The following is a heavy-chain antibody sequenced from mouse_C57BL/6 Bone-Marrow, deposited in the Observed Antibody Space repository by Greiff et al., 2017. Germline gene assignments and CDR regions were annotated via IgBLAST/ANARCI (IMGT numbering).Heavy chain of an antibody. J-gene: IGHJ2*01. CDR3: TNYYGSRYYFDY. V-gene: IGHV14-4*01. D-gene: IGHD1-1*01. CDR1: GFNIKDDY. Sequence: VHVKQSGAELVRPGASVKLSCTASGFNIKDDYMHWVKQRPEQGLEWIGWIDPENGDTEYASKFQGKATITADTSSNTAYLQLSSLTSEDTAVYYCTNYYGSRYYFDYWGQGTTLTVSS. CDR2: IDPENGDT.